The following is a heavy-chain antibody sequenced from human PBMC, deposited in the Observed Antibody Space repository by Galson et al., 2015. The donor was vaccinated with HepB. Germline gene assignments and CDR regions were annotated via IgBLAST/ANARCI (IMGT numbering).Heavy chain of an antibody. CDR1: GFTFSRYA. V-gene: IGHV3-30-3*01. CDR3: ARVALWPKEGFDY. J-gene: IGHJ4*02. CDR2: ISYDGSNK. Sequence: SLRLSCAASGFTFSRYAMHWVRQAPGKGLEWVAVISYDGSNKYYADSVKGRFTISRDNSKNTLYLQMNSLRAEDTAVYYCARVALWPKEGFDYWGQGTLVTVSS. D-gene: IGHD5-18*01.